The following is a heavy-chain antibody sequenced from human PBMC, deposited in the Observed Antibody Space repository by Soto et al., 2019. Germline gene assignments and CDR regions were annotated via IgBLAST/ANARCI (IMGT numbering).Heavy chain of an antibody. Sequence: GASVKVSCKASGYTFTSYGISWVRQAPGQGLEWMGWISAYNGNANYAQKLQGRVTMTTDTSTSTAYMELRSLRSDDTAVYYCARDSITIFGVVSTYYGMDVWGQGTTVTVSS. CDR1: GYTFTSYG. CDR3: ARDSITIFGVVSTYYGMDV. J-gene: IGHJ6*02. CDR2: ISAYNGNA. D-gene: IGHD3-3*01. V-gene: IGHV1-18*01.